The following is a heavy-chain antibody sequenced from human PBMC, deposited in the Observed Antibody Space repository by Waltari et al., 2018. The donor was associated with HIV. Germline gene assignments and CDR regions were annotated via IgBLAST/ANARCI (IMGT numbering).Heavy chain of an antibody. V-gene: IGHV3-64*01. J-gene: IGHJ6*02. CDR2: ISSKGGST. CDR1: GFTFSRYV. Sequence: EVQLVESGGGLVQPGGSLRLSCAASGFTFSRYVMYWVRQAPGKGLEYVSAISSKGGSTYYANSVKGRFTISRDNSKNTLYLQMGSLRAEDMAVYYCARVGIGYNGIDVWGQGTTVTVSS. D-gene: IGHD3-22*01. CDR3: ARVGIGYNGIDV.